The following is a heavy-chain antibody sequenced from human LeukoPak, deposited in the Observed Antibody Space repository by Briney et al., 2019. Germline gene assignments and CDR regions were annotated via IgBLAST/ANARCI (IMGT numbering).Heavy chain of an antibody. CDR1: GFTFSSYA. J-gene: IGHJ4*02. D-gene: IGHD3-22*01. V-gene: IGHV3-23*01. CDR3: ARYRRDQGTYYYDSSGQSGY. Sequence: GGSLRLSCAASGFTFSSYAMSLVRQATGKGLEWVSAISGSGGSTYYADSVKGRFTISRDNSKNTLYLQMNSLRAEDTAVYYCARYRRDQGTYYYDSSGQSGYWGQGTLVTVSS. CDR2: ISGSGGST.